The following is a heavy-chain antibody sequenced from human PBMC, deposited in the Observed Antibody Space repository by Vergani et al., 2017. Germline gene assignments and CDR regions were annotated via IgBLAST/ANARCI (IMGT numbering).Heavy chain of an antibody. CDR3: ARGASGDYVSSFDY. D-gene: IGHD4-17*01. CDR1: GFTFSSYS. Sequence: EVQLVESGGGLVKPGGSLRLSCAASGFTFSSYSMNWVCQAPGKGLEWVGRIKSKTDGGTTDYAAPVKGRFAISRDDSKNTVFLQMNSLKTDDTAVYFCARGASGDYVSSFDYWGQGTLVTVSS. V-gene: IGHV3-15*07. J-gene: IGHJ4*02. CDR2: IKSKTDGGTT.